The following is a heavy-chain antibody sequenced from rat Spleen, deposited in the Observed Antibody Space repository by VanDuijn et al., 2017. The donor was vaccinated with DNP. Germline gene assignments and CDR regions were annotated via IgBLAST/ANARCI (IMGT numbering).Heavy chain of an antibody. D-gene: IGHD1-12*02. Sequence: EVQLVESGGGLVQPGRSLKLSCAASGFTFSTYGMAWVRQAPTKGLEWVASISYEDTSTYYPDSVKGRFTISRDNAQNTLYLQMSKLGSEDTAIYYCVTYDGSLWGQGVMVTVSS. CDR2: ISYEDTST. J-gene: IGHJ2*01. V-gene: IGHV5-29*01. CDR1: GFTFSTYG. CDR3: VTYDGSL.